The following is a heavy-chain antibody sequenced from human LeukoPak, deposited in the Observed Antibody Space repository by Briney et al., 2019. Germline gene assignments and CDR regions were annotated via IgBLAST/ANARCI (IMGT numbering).Heavy chain of an antibody. D-gene: IGHD4-17*01. CDR1: GFTFSNYW. J-gene: IGHJ4*02. CDR3: ARQGAVTTSFDF. CDR2: IKQDGSEK. V-gene: IGHV3-7*01. Sequence: GGSLRLSCAASGFTFSNYWMSWVRQAPGKGREGVANIKQDGSEKYYVDSVKGRFTISRDNAKNSVYLQLNSLRGEDTAVYYCARQGAVTTSFDFWGQGTLVTVSS.